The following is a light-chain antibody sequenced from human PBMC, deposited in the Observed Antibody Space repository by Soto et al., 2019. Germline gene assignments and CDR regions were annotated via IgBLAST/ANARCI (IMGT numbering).Light chain of an antibody. J-gene: IGKJ3*01. CDR3: QQANSFPFT. Sequence: DTQMTQSPSSVSASVGDRVTISCRASQDIHTWLAWYQQKPGKAPNLLIYGASILQSGVPSRFRGSGSGTDFTLTISSLQPEDSATYYCQQANSFPFTFGPGTKVDV. V-gene: IGKV1-12*01. CDR1: QDIHTW. CDR2: GAS.